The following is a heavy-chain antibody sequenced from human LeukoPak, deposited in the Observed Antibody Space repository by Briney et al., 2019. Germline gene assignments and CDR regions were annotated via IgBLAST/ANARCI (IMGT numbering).Heavy chain of an antibody. D-gene: IGHD4-11*01. V-gene: IGHV3-48*01. Sequence: GGSLRLSCAASGFIFSSFSINWVRQSPGKGLEWISYIGRGSRIIHYADSVKGRFTASRDNAENSMYLQMNSLRAEDTAVYYCARVALRPIDYSNPEFDPWGQGTLVTVSS. CDR1: GFIFSSFS. J-gene: IGHJ5*02. CDR3: ARVALRPIDYSNPEFDP. CDR2: IGRGSRII.